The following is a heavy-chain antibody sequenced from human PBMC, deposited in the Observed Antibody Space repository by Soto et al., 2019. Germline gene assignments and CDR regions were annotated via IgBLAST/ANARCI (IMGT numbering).Heavy chain of an antibody. J-gene: IGHJ6*02. Sequence: QVQLQESGPGLVKPSETLSLTCTVSGGSISSYYWSWIRQPPGKGLEWIGYIYYSGSTNYNPSLTSRVTISVDTSNNQFSLQLSSVTAADTAVYYCALMRIAAAGTAYGMDVWGQGTTVTVSS. CDR2: IYYSGST. V-gene: IGHV4-59*01. CDR3: ALMRIAAAGTAYGMDV. CDR1: GGSISSYY. D-gene: IGHD6-13*01.